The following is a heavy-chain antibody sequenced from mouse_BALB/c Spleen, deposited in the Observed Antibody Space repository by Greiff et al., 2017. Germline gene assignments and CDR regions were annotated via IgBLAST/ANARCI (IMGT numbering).Heavy chain of an antibody. CDR3: ARNYYYGSSPLFDY. CDR2: INPGSGGT. Sequence: VQLQQSGAELVRPGTSVKVSCKASGYAFTNYLIEWVKQRPGQGLEWIGVINPGSGGTNYNEKFKGKATLTADKSSSTAYMQLSSLTSDDSAVYFCARNYYYGSSPLFDYWGQGTTLTVSS. J-gene: IGHJ2*01. D-gene: IGHD1-1*01. V-gene: IGHV1-54*01. CDR1: GYAFTNYL.